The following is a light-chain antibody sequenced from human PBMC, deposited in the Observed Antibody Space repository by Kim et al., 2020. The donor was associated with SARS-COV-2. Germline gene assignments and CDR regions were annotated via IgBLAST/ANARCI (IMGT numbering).Light chain of an antibody. J-gene: IGKJ1*01. V-gene: IGKV3-20*01. Sequence: KRATLSCRASTSIYRTSLAGYQQIPGQPPRLLIYGAFSRATGIPDRFSGSGSGTDFTLTISRLEPEDFAVYYCHQYDSSPPTFGQGTKVDIK. CDR3: HQYDSSPPT. CDR2: GAF. CDR1: TSIYRTS.